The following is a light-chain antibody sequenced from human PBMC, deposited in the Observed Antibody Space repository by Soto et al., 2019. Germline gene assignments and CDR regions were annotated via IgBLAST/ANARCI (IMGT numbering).Light chain of an antibody. CDR3: QQYHSYWT. V-gene: IGKV1-5*01. CDR1: QNIRSR. Sequence: IPKTTFSTTPSAYLGGSVPDPCRASQNIRSRLAWCQQKPGKAPKLLIYDASTLESGVPQRFSGSGSGTEFTLTISRLQTDDFSTYYCQQYHSYWTFGQGTKVDIK. J-gene: IGKJ1*01. CDR2: DAS.